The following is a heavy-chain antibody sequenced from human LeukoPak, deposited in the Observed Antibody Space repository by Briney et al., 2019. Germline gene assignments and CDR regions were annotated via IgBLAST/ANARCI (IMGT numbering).Heavy chain of an antibody. D-gene: IGHD4-23*01. V-gene: IGHV3-7*03. CDR3: AKKDNYGGPDY. CDR1: GFTFSSYW. J-gene: IGHJ4*02. CDR2: IKQDGSEK. Sequence: GGSLRLSCAASGFTFSSYWMSWVRQAPGRGLEWVANIKQDGSEKYYVDSVKGRFTISRDNAKNSLYLQMNSLRAEDTAVYYCAKKDNYGGPDYWGQGTLVTVSS.